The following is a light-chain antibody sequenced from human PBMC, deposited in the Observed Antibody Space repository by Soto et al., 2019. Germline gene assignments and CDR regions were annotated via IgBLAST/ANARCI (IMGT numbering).Light chain of an antibody. J-gene: IGKJ2*01. CDR3: HQYDSYPYT. CDR1: QSISKW. V-gene: IGKV1-5*01. Sequence: DILMTQSPSILSASVGDTVTITCRASQSISKWVAWYQQRAGKAPTALIFDASNSEKGVPSRFSGSGSGTEFTLIISGLQPEDCATYYCHQYDSYPYTFGQGTKLEI. CDR2: DAS.